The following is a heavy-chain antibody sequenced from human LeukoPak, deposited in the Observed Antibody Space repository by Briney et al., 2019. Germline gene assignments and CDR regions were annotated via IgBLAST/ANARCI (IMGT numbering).Heavy chain of an antibody. V-gene: IGHV4-59*11. D-gene: IGHD4-17*01. J-gene: IGHJ3*01. Sequence: PSETLSLTCSVSDDSFNTHYWTWIRHPPGKGLEWIGCISSIGSTNYNPSLKSRVTITIDTSKKQFSLKMTSVTAADTAVYYCARDPTTVTKGFDVWGQGTMVTVSS. CDR2: ISSIGST. CDR3: ARDPTTVTKGFDV. CDR1: DDSFNTHY.